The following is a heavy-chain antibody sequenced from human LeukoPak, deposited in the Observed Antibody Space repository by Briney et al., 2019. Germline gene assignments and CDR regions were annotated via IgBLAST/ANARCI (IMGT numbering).Heavy chain of an antibody. CDR2: ISWNSGSI. D-gene: IGHD6-13*01. J-gene: IGHJ4*02. V-gene: IGHV3-9*01. CDR1: GFIFNNYA. Sequence: PGRSLRLSCAGSGFIFNNYAMHWVRQPPGKGLEWVSGISWNSGSIDYADSVKGRFTISRDNAKNSLYLQMNSLRAEDTALYYCAKDMDSSSWYAPGDYWGQGTLVTVSS. CDR3: AKDMDSSSWYAPGDY.